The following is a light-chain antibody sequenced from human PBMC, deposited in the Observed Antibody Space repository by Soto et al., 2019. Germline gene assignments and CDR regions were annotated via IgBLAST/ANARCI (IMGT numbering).Light chain of an antibody. J-gene: IGLJ1*01. CDR2: EVS. Sequence: QSALTQPASVSGSPGQSITISCNGTSSDVGGYNYVSWYQQHPGNAPKRMISEVSNRPSGISNRFSGSKSANTAFLTISGLQAEDEADYYCSSYTSSSTLGVFGTGTKLTVL. CDR1: SSDVGGYNY. CDR3: SSYTSSSTLGV. V-gene: IGLV2-14*01.